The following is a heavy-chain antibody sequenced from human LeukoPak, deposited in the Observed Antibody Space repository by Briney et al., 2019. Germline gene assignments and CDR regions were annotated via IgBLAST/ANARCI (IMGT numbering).Heavy chain of an antibody. CDR1: GYTFTGYY. V-gene: IGHV1-2*02. D-gene: IGHD2-15*01. J-gene: IGHJ3*02. CDR3: ASSKQNFAVVPGAFEI. CDR2: INPNSGGT. Sequence: ASVKVSCKASGYTFTGYYMHWVRQAPGHGLEWMGWINPNSGGTNYAQKFQGRVTMTRDTSISTAYMELSRLRSDDTDMYFYASSKQNFAVVPGAFEIWGQGTMVTVSS.